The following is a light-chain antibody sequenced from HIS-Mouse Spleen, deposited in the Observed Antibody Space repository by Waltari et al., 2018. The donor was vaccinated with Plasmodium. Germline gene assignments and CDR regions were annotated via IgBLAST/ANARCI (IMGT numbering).Light chain of an antibody. Sequence: DIVMTQSPATLSVSPGERDTLSCRASQSVSSNLAWYQQKPGQAPRLLIYGASTRATGIPARFSGSGSGTEFTLTISSLQSEDFAVYYCQQYNNWPYTFGQGTKLEIK. V-gene: IGKV3-15*01. CDR2: GAS. CDR3: QQYNNWPYT. J-gene: IGKJ2*01. CDR1: QSVSSN.